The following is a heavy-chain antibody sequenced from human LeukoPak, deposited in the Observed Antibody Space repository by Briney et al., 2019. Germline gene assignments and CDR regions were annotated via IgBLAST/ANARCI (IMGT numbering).Heavy chain of an antibody. Sequence: ASVKVSCKASGGTFSSYAISWVRQAPGQGLEWMGGIIPIFGTANYAQKFQGRVTITADESTSTAYMELGSLRSEDTAVYYCARGVWAMVRGVTIFDYWGQGTLITVSS. CDR1: GGTFSSYA. V-gene: IGHV1-69*13. CDR2: IIPIFGTA. J-gene: IGHJ4*02. D-gene: IGHD3-10*01. CDR3: ARGVWAMVRGVTIFDY.